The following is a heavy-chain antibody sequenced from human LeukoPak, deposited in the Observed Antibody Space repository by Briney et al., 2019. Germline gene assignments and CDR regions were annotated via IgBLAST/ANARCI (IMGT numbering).Heavy chain of an antibody. J-gene: IGHJ4*02. CDR2: ISPVVGIA. V-gene: IGHV1-69*04. D-gene: IGHD1-14*01. Sequence: ASVKVSCKASGGTFSSYAISWVRQAPGQGLEWMGRISPVVGIANYAQKFQGRVTISADKSTSTANMELSRLRSDHTAVYYCARDGVGVSTTFDYWGQGTLVTVSS. CDR1: GGTFSSYA. CDR3: ARDGVGVSTTFDY.